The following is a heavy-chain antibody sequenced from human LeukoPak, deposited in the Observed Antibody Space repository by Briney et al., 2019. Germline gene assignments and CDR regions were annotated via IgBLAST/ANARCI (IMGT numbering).Heavy chain of an antibody. CDR3: ARDRGIAAAVQGGY. CDR2: INPNSGGT. D-gene: IGHD6-13*01. J-gene: IGHJ4*02. V-gene: IGHV1-2*02. CDR1: GYTFTGYY. Sequence: GASVKVSCKASGYTFTGYYMHWVRQAPGQGLEWMGWINPNSGGTNYAQKFQGRVTMTRDTSISTAYMELSRLRSDDTAVYYCARDRGIAAAVQGGYWGQGTLVTVSS.